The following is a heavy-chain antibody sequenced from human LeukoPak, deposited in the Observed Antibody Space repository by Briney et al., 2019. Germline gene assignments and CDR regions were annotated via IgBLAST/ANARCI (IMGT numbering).Heavy chain of an antibody. CDR1: GFTFSSYA. CDR2: ISGRGSST. D-gene: IGHD3-22*01. Sequence: GGSLRLSCVESGFTFSSYAMCWVRHTPGGGVEWVSAISGRGSSTYYAAAVDGRFTICRDNSKNTLYLQMNSLRAEDTAVYYCAKDGRYYYDSSCLAHTFDPWGQGTLVTVSS. V-gene: IGHV3-23*01. CDR3: AKDGRYYYDSSCLAHTFDP. J-gene: IGHJ5*02.